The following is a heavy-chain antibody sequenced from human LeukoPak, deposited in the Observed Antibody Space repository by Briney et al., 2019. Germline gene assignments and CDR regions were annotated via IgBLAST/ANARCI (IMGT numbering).Heavy chain of an antibody. J-gene: IGHJ4*02. CDR1: GFSFSEYE. Sequence: GGSLRLSCVASGFSFSEYEMNWVRQAPGKGLEWISYINAGGSTIHYAASVRGRFTISRDSAKNSLYLQMNNLRAEDTGIYYCARTTLSGAPRDWGQGSQVTISS. D-gene: IGHD1-26*01. CDR2: INAGGSTI. V-gene: IGHV3-48*03. CDR3: ARTTLSGAPRD.